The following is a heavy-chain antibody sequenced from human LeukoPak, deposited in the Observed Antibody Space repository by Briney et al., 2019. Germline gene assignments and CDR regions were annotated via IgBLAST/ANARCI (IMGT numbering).Heavy chain of an antibody. CDR2: IYYSGST. CDR3: ARRETTMVRGYGMDV. V-gene: IGHV4-39*01. J-gene: IGHJ6*02. D-gene: IGHD3-10*01. CDR1: GGSISSSSYY. Sequence: SETLSLTCTVSGGSISSSSYYWGWIRQPPGKGLEWIGSIYYSGSTYYNPSLKSRVTISVDTSKNQFSLKLSSVTAADTAVYYCARRETTMVRGYGMDVWGQGTTVTVSS.